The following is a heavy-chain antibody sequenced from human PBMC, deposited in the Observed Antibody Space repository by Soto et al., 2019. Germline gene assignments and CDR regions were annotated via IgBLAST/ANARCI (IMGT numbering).Heavy chain of an antibody. CDR3: ARDGDYDILTGSHTTHHYHSYGMDV. Sequence: ASVKVSCKASGGTFSSYAISWVRQAPGQGLEWMGGIIPIFGTANYAQKFQGRVTITADESTSTAYMELSSLRSEDTAVYYCARDGDYDILTGSHTTHHYHSYGMDVWGQGTLVAV. V-gene: IGHV1-69*13. J-gene: IGHJ6*02. D-gene: IGHD3-9*01. CDR1: GGTFSSYA. CDR2: IIPIFGTA.